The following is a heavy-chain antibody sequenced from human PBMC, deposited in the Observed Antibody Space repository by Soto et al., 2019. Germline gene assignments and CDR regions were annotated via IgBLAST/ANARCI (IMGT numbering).Heavy chain of an antibody. CDR3: ARHQIVGQWELLSDFDY. V-gene: IGHV4-59*08. D-gene: IGHD1-26*01. J-gene: IGHJ4*02. CDR1: GGSISSYY. CDR2: IYYTGST. Sequence: QVQLQESGPGLVKPSETLSLTCTVSGGSISSYYWSWIRQPPGKGLEWIGYIYYTGSTNYNPSLKSRVTISVDTSKNQFSLKLSSVTAADTAVYYCARHQIVGQWELLSDFDYWGQGTLVTVSS.